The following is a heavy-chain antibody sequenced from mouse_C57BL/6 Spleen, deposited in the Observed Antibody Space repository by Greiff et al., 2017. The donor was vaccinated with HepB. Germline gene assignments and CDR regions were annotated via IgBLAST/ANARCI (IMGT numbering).Heavy chain of an antibody. CDR2: IDPENGDT. V-gene: IGHV14-4*01. CDR1: GFNIKDDY. Sequence: EVQRVESGAELVRPGASVKLSCTASGFNIKDDYMHWVKQRPEQGLEWIGWIDPENGDTEYASKFQGKATITADTSSNTAYLQLSSLTSEDTAVYYCTTGGTTVQYYFDYWGQGTTLTVSS. J-gene: IGHJ2*01. D-gene: IGHD1-1*01. CDR3: TTGGTTVQYYFDY.